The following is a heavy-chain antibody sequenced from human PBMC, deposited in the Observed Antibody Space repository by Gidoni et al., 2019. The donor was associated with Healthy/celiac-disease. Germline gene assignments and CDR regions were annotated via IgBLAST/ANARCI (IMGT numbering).Heavy chain of an antibody. CDR3: ASNVAAAGYYYYGMDV. J-gene: IGHJ6*02. Sequence: QVQLVQSGAEVKKPGASVKVSCQASGYTFTSSGISWVRQAPGQGLEWMGWISAYNGNTNYAQKLQGRVTMTTDTSTSTAYMELRSLRSDDTAVYYCASNVAAAGYYYYGMDVWGQGTTVTVSS. CDR1: GYTFTSSG. V-gene: IGHV1-18*01. D-gene: IGHD6-13*01. CDR2: ISAYNGNT.